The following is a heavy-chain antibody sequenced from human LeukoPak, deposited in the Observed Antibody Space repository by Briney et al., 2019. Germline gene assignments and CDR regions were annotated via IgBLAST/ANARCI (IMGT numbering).Heavy chain of an antibody. CDR2: IYYSGST. CDR1: GGSISSSSYY. V-gene: IGHV4-39*01. D-gene: IGHD1-26*01. Sequence: SETLSLTCTVSGGSISSSSYYWGWIRQPPGKGLEWIGSIYYSGSTYYNPSLKSRVTISVDTSKNQFSLKLSSVPAADTAVYYCARAILYSGSAYFDYWGQGTLVTVSS. J-gene: IGHJ4*02. CDR3: ARAILYSGSAYFDY.